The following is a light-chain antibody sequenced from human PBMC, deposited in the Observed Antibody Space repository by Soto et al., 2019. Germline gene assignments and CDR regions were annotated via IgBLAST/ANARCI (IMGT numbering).Light chain of an antibody. V-gene: IGKV3D-20*01. J-gene: IGKJ4*01. CDR3: QHYGESSST. CDR1: QTITYNF. CDR2: DAS. Sequence: IVLTQSPGTLSLSPGEVDTLSCGASQTITYNFLAWYQKKPGLAPRLLVYDASNRATGIPDRFSGSGSGTDFTLTISTLEPEDFAVYYCQHYGESSSTFGGGTRVEI.